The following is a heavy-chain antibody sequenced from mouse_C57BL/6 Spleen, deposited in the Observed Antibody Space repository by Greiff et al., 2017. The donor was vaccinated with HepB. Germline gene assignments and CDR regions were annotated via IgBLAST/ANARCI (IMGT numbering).Heavy chain of an antibody. CDR1: GFNIKDYY. CDR2: IDPEDGDT. D-gene: IGHD1-1*01. V-gene: IGHV14-1*01. CDR3: TASYYGSSYDWYFDV. Sequence: EVQLQESGAELVRPGASVKLSCTASGFNIKDYYMHWVKQRPEQGLEWIGRIDPEDGDTEYAPKFQGKATMTADTSSNTAYLQLSSLTSEDTAVYYCTASYYGSSYDWYFDVWGTGTTVTVSS. J-gene: IGHJ1*03.